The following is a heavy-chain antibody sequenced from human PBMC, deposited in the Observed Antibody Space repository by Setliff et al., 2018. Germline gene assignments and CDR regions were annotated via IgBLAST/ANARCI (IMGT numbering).Heavy chain of an antibody. Sequence: GGSLRLSCAGSGFTFNTYWMTWVRQAPGKGLEWVASITNDGSKTYILDSVKGRFTIPRDNTKNSLYLQMNSLKTEDTAVYYCTRDTSNYYDSSGYYSGAFDIWGQGTMVTVSS. V-gene: IGHV3-7*03. CDR3: TRDTSNYYDSSGYYSGAFDI. D-gene: IGHD3-22*01. CDR2: ITNDGSKT. CDR1: GFTFNTYW. J-gene: IGHJ3*02.